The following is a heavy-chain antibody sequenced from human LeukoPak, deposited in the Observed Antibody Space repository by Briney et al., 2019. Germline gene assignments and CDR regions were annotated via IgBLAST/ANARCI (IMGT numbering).Heavy chain of an antibody. CDR2: TYYRSTWYN. CDR1: GDSVSSNTAA. Sequence: SQTLSLTCAISGDSVSSNTAAWNWIRQSPSRGLEWLGRTYYRSTWYNDYAVSVRGRITVNPDTSKNQFSLHLNSVTPEDTAVYYCARRLTQYDCFDPWGQGILVTVSS. V-gene: IGHV6-1*01. J-gene: IGHJ5*02. CDR3: ARRLTQYDCFDP. D-gene: IGHD2-2*01.